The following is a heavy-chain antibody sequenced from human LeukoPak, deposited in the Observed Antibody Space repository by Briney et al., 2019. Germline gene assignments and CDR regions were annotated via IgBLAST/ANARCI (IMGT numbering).Heavy chain of an antibody. CDR1: GGSISSYY. V-gene: IGHV4-59*01. D-gene: IGHD1-26*01. CDR3: ARAPGRNYYYYYGMDV. J-gene: IGHJ6*02. Sequence: SETLSLTCTVSGGSISSYYWSWIRQPPGKGLEWIGYIYYSGSTNYNPSLKSRDTISVDTSKNQFSLKLSSVTAADTAVYYCARAPGRNYYYYYGMDVWGQGTTVTVSS. CDR2: IYYSGST.